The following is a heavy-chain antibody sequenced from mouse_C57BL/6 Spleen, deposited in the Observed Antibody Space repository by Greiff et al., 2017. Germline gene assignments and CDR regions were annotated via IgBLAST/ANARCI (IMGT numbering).Heavy chain of an antibody. CDR2: ISSGGSYT. Sequence: EVKVVESGGDLVKPGGSLKLSCAASGFTFSSYGMSWVRQTPDKRLEWVATISSGGSYTYYPDSVKGRFTISRDNAKNTLYLQMSSLKSEDTAMYYCARHDYVSFDYWGQGTTLTVSS. D-gene: IGHD2-4*01. CDR1: GFTFSSYG. J-gene: IGHJ2*01. CDR3: ARHDYVSFDY. V-gene: IGHV5-6*01.